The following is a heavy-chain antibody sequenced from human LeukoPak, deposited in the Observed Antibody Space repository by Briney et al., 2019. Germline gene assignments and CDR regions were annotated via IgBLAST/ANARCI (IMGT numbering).Heavy chain of an antibody. Sequence: LTGGSLRLSCAASGFTFSSYWMHWVRQAPGKGLVWVSRINSDGSSTSYADSVKGRFTISRDNAKNTLYLQMNSLRAEDTAVYYCARATGYSSGWYDYYYYMDVWGKGTTATVSS. CDR2: INSDGSST. V-gene: IGHV3-74*01. D-gene: IGHD6-19*01. J-gene: IGHJ6*03. CDR3: ARATGYSSGWYDYYYYMDV. CDR1: GFTFSSYW.